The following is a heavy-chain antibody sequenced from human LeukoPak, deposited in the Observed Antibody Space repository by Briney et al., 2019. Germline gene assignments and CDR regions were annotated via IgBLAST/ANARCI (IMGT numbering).Heavy chain of an antibody. CDR1: GGSISSYY. V-gene: IGHV4-59*01. Sequence: SETLSLTCTVSGGSISSYYWSWIRQPPGKGLEWIGYIYYSGSTNYNPSLKSRVTISVDTSKNQFSLKLSSVTAADTAVYYCARVRSRTMSVWQQLVPTPFDYWGQGTLVTVSS. CDR3: ARVRSRTMSVWQQLVPTPFDY. J-gene: IGHJ4*02. CDR2: IYYSGST. D-gene: IGHD6-13*01.